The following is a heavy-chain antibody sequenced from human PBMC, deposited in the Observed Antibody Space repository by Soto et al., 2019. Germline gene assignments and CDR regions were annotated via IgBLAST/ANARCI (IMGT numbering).Heavy chain of an antibody. CDR2: INAANVDT. J-gene: IGHJ6*02. Sequence: QVQLVQSGAEVKKPGASVQVACKASGYTFPSYALRWVRQARGERPEWVGWINAANVDTKYSKRFQGRAIITRDTSASTGYMGLSDLRSEDTAVYFCGRSVVGATGEILYNAMDVWGQGTTVTMSS. D-gene: IGHD1-26*01. CDR3: GRSVVGATGEILYNAMDV. CDR1: GYTFPSYA. V-gene: IGHV1-3*01.